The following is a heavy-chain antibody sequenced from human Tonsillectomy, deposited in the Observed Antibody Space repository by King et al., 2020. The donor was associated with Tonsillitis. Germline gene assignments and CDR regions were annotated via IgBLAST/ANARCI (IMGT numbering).Heavy chain of an antibody. V-gene: IGHV4-61*01. CDR2: IYYSGST. J-gene: IGHJ4*02. CDR1: GGSVSSGSYY. Sequence: QLQESGPGLVKPSETLSLTCTVSGGSVSSGSYYWSWIRQPPGKGLEWIVYIYYSGSTTYNPSLRSRVTITVDTSKNQFSLKLSSVTAADTAVYYCARDGYFGFDYWGQGTLVTVSS. CDR3: ARDGYFGFDY. D-gene: IGHD3-9*01.